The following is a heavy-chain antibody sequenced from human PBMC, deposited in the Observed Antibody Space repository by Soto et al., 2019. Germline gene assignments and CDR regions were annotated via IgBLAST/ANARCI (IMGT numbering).Heavy chain of an antibody. J-gene: IGHJ6*02. CDR3: ARDKGKWGTSMDV. D-gene: IGHD1-26*01. Sequence: EVQLVESGGGLVKPGGSPRLSCAASGFTFSSYSMNWVRQAPGKGLEWVSSISSSSSYIYYADSVKGRFTISRDNAKNSLYLQMNSLRAEDTAVYYCARDKGKWGTSMDVWGQGTTVTVSS. V-gene: IGHV3-21*01. CDR1: GFTFSSYS. CDR2: ISSSSSYI.